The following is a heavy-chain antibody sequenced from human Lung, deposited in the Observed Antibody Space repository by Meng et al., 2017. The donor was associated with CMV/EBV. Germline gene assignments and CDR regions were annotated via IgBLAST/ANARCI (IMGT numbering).Heavy chain of an antibody. V-gene: IGHV4-34*01. J-gene: IGHJ5*02. Sequence: SQTXSLTXXVYGGSFSGYYWSWIRQPPGKGLEWIGEINHSGSTNYNPSLKSRVTISVDTSKNQFSLKLSSVTAADTAVYYCARRLRFCEWLLYLGWFDPWGQGXLVTVSS. CDR1: GGSFSGYY. D-gene: IGHD3-3*01. CDR2: INHSGST. CDR3: ARRLRFCEWLLYLGWFDP.